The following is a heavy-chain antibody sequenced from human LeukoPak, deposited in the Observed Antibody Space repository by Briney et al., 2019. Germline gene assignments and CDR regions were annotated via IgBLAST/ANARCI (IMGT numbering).Heavy chain of an antibody. CDR2: IKQDGSEK. CDR1: GFTFSRYW. D-gene: IGHD5-18*01. J-gene: IGHJ4*02. Sequence: PGGSLRLSCAASGFTFSRYWMSWVRQAPGKGLEWVANIKQDGSEKDYVDSVKGRFTISRDNAKNTLYLQMNSLRAEDTAVYYCAAVTGDYWGQGTLVTVSS. CDR3: AAVTGDY. V-gene: IGHV3-7*01.